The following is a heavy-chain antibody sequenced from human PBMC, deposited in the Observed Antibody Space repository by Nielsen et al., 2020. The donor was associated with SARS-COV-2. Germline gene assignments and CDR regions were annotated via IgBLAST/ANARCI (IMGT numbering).Heavy chain of an antibody. Sequence: ASVKVSCKASGYTFTSYGISWVRQAPGQGLEWMGWISAYNGNTNYAQKLQGRVTMTTDTSTSTAYMELSSLRSEDTAVYYCARELLDYGGNSLWYFDLWGRGTLVTVSS. D-gene: IGHD4-23*01. V-gene: IGHV1-18*01. CDR1: GYTFTSYG. CDR3: ARELLDYGGNSLWYFDL. CDR2: ISAYNGNT. J-gene: IGHJ2*01.